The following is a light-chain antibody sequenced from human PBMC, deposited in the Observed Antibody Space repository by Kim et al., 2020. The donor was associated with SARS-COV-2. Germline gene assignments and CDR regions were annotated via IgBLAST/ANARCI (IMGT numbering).Light chain of an antibody. CDR1: SSNVSYYNL. J-gene: IGLJ2*01. CDR2: QVT. Sequence: SITFSCTRTSSNVSYYNLVSWYQQLPGKARKHLIYQVTKRPSGVSNRFSGSKSGNTATLTISGLQAEDEADYYCCSYGDTVTFDVIFGGGTKVTVL. CDR3: CSYGDTVTFDVI. V-gene: IGLV2-23*02.